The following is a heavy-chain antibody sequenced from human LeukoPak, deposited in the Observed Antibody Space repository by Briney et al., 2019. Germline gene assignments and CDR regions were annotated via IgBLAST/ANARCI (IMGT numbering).Heavy chain of an antibody. V-gene: IGHV3-21*01. CDR3: ARDVDAAAGTGWFDP. CDR2: ISSSSSYI. J-gene: IGHJ5*02. Sequence: GGSLRLSCAASGFTFSSYSMNWVRQAPGKGLEWVSSISSSSSYIYYADSVKGRFTISKDNAKNSLYLQMNSLRAEDTAVYYCARDVDAAAGTGWFDPWGQGTLVTVSS. D-gene: IGHD6-13*01. CDR1: GFTFSSYS.